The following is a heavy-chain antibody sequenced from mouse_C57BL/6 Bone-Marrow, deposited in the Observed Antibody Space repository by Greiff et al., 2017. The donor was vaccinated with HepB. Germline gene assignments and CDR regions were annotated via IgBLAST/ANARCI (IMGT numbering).Heavy chain of an antibody. CDR3: AIPSGEGYYFDC. CDR1: GFTFSSYG. D-gene: IGHD6-1*01. CDR2: ICSGGSYT. V-gene: IGHV5-6*01. J-gene: IGHJ2*01. Sequence: EVQLVESGGDLVKPGGSLKLSCAASGFTFSSYGMSWARQTPDNRLEWVAAICSGGSYTYYPESVKGRFTITTDKSKSTLYLQMSSLKSEDPAMYYCAIPSGEGYYFDCWGQSTTVTVSS.